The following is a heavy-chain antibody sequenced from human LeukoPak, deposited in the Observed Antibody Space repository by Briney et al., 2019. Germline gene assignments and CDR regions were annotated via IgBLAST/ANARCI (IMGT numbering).Heavy chain of an antibody. V-gene: IGHV4-61*01. D-gene: IGHD3-22*01. CDR3: ARLGHYYDGSGPANY. CDR1: GGSVSSGSYY. J-gene: IGHJ4*02. CDR2: IYYSGST. Sequence: SETLSLTCTVSGGSVSSGSYYWSWIRQPPGTGLEWIGYIYYSGSTNYNPSLRSRVTISVDTSKNQFSLKLSSVTAADTAVYYCARLGHYYDGSGPANYWGQGTLVTVSS.